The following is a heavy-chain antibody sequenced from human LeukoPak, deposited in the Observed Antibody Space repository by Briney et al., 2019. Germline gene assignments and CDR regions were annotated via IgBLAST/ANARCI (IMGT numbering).Heavy chain of an antibody. J-gene: IGHJ3*02. CDR3: AKDRPRYSGSSRPWGAFDI. D-gene: IGHD1-26*01. Sequence: PGGSLRLSCAASGFTFSSYAMSWVRQAPGKGLEWVSAISGSGGSTYYADSVKGRFTISRDNSKNTLYLQMNSLRAEDTAVYYCAKDRPRYSGSSRPWGAFDIWGQGTMVTVSS. CDR2: ISGSGGST. V-gene: IGHV3-23*01. CDR1: GFTFSSYA.